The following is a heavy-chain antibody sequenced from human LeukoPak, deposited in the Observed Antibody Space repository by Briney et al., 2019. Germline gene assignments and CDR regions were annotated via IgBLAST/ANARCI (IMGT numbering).Heavy chain of an antibody. V-gene: IGHV4-59*08. J-gene: IGHJ5*02. CDR3: ARSGIAAAGPYSNWYDP. CDR2: IYYSGST. CDR1: GGSISSYY. Sequence: PSETLSLTCTVSGGSISSYYWSWIRQPSGKGLEWIGYIYYSGSTNYNPSLKSRVTISVDTSKNQFSLKLSSVTAADTAVYYRARSGIAAAGPYSNWYDPWGQGTLVTVSS. D-gene: IGHD6-13*01.